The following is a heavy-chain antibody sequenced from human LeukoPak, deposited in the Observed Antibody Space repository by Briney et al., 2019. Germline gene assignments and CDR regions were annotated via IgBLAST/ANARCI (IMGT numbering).Heavy chain of an antibody. J-gene: IGHJ4*02. CDR3: ARGTLYSGWSYYFDS. CDR1: GGSIPISTYY. Sequence: PSATLSLTCTVSGGSIPISTYYWGWVRQPPGKGLEWIGSIYYSGTTKYNPSLKSRVTISVDNSNNKFSLRLSSVTAADTALYYCARGTLYSGWSYYFDSWGQGTLVTVSS. CDR2: IYYSGTT. V-gene: IGHV4-39*07. D-gene: IGHD6-19*01.